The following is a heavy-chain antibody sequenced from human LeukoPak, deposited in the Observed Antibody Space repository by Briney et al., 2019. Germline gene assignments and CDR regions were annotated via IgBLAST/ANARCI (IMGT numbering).Heavy chain of an antibody. CDR2: IWYDGSNK. J-gene: IGHJ4*02. D-gene: IGHD1-14*01. Sequence: GRSLRLSCAASGFNFFTYGMHWVRQAPGKGLEWVAVIWYDGSNKYYADSVKGRFTISRDNSKSTLSLQMNSLRAEDTAVYYCAKNEVTGRTPFDYWGQGTLVTVSS. V-gene: IGHV3-33*06. CDR1: GFNFFTYG. CDR3: AKNEVTGRTPFDY.